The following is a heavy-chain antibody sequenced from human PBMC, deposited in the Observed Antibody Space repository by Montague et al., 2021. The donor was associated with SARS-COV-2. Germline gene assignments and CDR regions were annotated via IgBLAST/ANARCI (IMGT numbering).Heavy chain of an antibody. J-gene: IGHJ4*02. CDR1: GGSFSGYY. D-gene: IGHD2-15*01. CDR2: INHSGST. V-gene: IGHV4-34*01. Sequence: SETLSLTCAVYGGSFSGYYWSWIRQPPGKGLEWIGEINHSGSTNYNPSLKSRVTIAVDTSKNPFSLKLSSVTAADTAVYYCARLASGWWEQTFDYWGQGTLVTASS. CDR3: ARLASGWWEQTFDY.